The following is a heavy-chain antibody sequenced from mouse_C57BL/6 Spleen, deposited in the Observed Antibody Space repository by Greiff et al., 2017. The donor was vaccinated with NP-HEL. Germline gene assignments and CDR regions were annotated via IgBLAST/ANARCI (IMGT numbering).Heavy chain of an antibody. CDR2: ISDGGSYT. V-gene: IGHV5-4*01. Sequence: DVHLVESGGGLVKPGGSLKLSCAASGFTFSSYAMSWVRQTPEKRLEWVATISDGGSYTYYPDNVKGRFTISRDNAKNNLYLQMSHLKSEDTAMYYCAREPSNYGSSYWYFDVWGTGTTVTVSS. CDR1: GFTFSSYA. D-gene: IGHD1-1*01. J-gene: IGHJ1*03. CDR3: AREPSNYGSSYWYFDV.